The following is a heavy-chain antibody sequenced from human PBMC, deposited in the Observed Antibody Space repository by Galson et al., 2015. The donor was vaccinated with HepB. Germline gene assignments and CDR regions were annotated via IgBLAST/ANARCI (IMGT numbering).Heavy chain of an antibody. CDR2: IGSVAGGGRT. J-gene: IGHJ4*01. D-gene: IGHD1/OR15-1a*01. CDR1: GFTFSTSG. V-gene: IGHV3-23*01. Sequence: SLRLSCAASGFTFSTSGMSWVRQAPGKGLEWVSSIGSVAGGGRTYYADSVKGRFTVSRDNSKNTLFLQAQSLRAEDTAVYYCARVATGTIYWGQGTLVTVSS. CDR3: ARVATGTIY.